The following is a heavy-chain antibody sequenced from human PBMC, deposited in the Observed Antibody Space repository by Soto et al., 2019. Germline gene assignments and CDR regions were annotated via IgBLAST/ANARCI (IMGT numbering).Heavy chain of an antibody. D-gene: IGHD3-22*01. Sequence: LRLSCAASGFTFSSYAMSWFRQAPGKGLEWVSAIRGSGGSTSYADSVKGRFTISRDNSKNTLYLQMNSLRAEDTAVYYCAKSFDSPYYYYAMDVWGQGTTVTVSS. CDR1: GFTFSSYA. CDR3: AKSFDSPYYYYAMDV. V-gene: IGHV3-23*01. CDR2: IRGSGGST. J-gene: IGHJ6*02.